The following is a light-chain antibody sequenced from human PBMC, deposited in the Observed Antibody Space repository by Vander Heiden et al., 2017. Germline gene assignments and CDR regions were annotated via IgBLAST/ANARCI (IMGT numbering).Light chain of an antibody. CDR1: QGISSY. Sequence: AVRMTQSPSSFSASTGDRVTITCRTSQGISSYLAWYQQKPGKAPNLLIYAASTLHSGVPSRFSGSGSGTDFTLTISCLQSEDFATYYCQQYYSYPRTFGQGTKLEI. CDR3: QQYYSYPRT. V-gene: IGKV1-8*01. J-gene: IGKJ2*01. CDR2: AAS.